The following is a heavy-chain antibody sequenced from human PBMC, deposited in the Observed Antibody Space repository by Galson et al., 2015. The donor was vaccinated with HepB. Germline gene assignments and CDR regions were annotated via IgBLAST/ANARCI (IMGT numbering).Heavy chain of an antibody. CDR1: GYTFTSYD. V-gene: IGHV1-8*01. CDR3: ARIDSSGVSVDY. D-gene: IGHD6-19*01. J-gene: IGHJ4*02. Sequence: SVKVSCKASGYTFTSYDINWVRQATGQGLEWMGWVNPNSGNTGYAQKFQGRVTMTRNTSISTAYMELSSLRSEDTAVYYCARIDSSGVSVDYWGQGTLVTVSS. CDR2: VNPNSGNT.